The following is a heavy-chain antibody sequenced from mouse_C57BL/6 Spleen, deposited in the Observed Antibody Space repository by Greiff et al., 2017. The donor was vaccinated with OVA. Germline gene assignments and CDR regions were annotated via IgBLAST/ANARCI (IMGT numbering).Heavy chain of an antibody. CDR1: GFSLTSYG. J-gene: IGHJ4*01. Sequence: VKLQESGPGLVQPSQSLSITCTVSGFSLTSYGVHWVRQSPGKGLEWLGVIWRGGSTDYNAAFMSRLSITKDNSKSQVFFKMNSLEADDTAIYYCAKNGDYGAMDYWGQGTSVTVSS. CDR2: IWRGGST. CDR3: AKNGDYGAMDY. V-gene: IGHV2-5*01. D-gene: IGHD2-4*01.